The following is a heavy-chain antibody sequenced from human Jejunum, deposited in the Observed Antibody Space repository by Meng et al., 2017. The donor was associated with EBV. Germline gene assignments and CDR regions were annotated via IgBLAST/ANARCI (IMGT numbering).Heavy chain of an antibody. Sequence: QVQVVPFGAEVKKPGASVKVSCKASGYTFTSYDISWVRQATGQGPEWMGWMSPNSGNTGYAQKFQGRVTMTRDTSISTAYMELSSLRSEDTAVYYCARGVAAGFDYWGQGTLVTVSS. J-gene: IGHJ4*02. CDR1: GYTFTSYD. V-gene: IGHV1-8*02. CDR2: MSPNSGNT. CDR3: ARGVAAGFDY. D-gene: IGHD6-13*01.